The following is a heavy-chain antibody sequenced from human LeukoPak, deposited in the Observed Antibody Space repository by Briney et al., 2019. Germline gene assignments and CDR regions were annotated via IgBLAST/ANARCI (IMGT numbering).Heavy chain of an antibody. CDR1: GFTFDDYA. V-gene: IGHV3-9*01. Sequence: GRSLRLSCAASGFTFDDYAMHWVRQAPGKGLEWVSGISWNSGSIGYADSVKGRFTISRDNAKNSLYLQMNSLRAEDTALYYCAKSAMVTRSYYYYGMDVWGQGTTVTVSS. CDR2: ISWNSGSI. CDR3: AKSAMVTRSYYYYGMDV. D-gene: IGHD4-23*01. J-gene: IGHJ6*02.